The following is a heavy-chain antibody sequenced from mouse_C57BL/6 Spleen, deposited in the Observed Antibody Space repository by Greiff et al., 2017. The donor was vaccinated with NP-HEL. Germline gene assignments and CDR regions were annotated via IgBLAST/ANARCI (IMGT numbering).Heavy chain of an antibody. D-gene: IGHD1-1*01. CDR2: ISSGGSYT. CDR3: ARHDYGSSYMYFDV. Sequence: EVHLVESGGDLVKPGGSLKLSCAASGFTFSSYGMSWVRQTPDKRLEWVATISSGGSYTYYPDSVKGRFTISRDNAKNTLYLQMSSLKSEDTAMYYCARHDYGSSYMYFDVWGTGTTVTVSS. J-gene: IGHJ1*03. V-gene: IGHV5-6*01. CDR1: GFTFSSYG.